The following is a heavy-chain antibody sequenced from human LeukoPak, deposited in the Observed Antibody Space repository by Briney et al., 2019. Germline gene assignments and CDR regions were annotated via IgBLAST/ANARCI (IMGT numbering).Heavy chain of an antibody. V-gene: IGHV1-18*01. CDR2: ISAYNGNT. J-gene: IGHJ6*03. Sequence: ASVKVSCKASGYTFTSYGISWVRQAPGQGLEWMGWISAYNGNTNYAQKFQGRVTMTRDTSISTAYMELSRLRSDDTAVYYCARTVGAPTSYYMDVWGKGTTVTISS. CDR3: ARTVGAPTSYYMDV. CDR1: GYTFTSYG.